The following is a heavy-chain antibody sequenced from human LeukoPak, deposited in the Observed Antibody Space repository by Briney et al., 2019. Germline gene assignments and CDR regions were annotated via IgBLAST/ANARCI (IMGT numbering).Heavy chain of an antibody. CDR3: ARDPANNAKWGLGY. D-gene: IGHD7-27*01. CDR2: ISPDGSNK. J-gene: IGHJ1*01. V-gene: IGHV3-30-3*01. CDR1: GFTFSTYA. Sequence: GGSLRLSCAASGFTFSTYAIYWVRQAPGQGLERVAVISPDGSNKYYADSVKDRFTISRDNSKNTLYLQMNSLRAEDTAVYYCARDPANNAKWGLGYWGQGTLVSVSS.